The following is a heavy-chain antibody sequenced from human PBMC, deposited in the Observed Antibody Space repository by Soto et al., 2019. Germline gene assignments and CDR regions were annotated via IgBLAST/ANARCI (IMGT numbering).Heavy chain of an antibody. CDR2: ISNRGDT. J-gene: IGHJ3*02. CDR3: AREPRYCRGGSCPITGDAYDI. Sequence: EVQLVESGGGLVQPGGSLRLSCTASGFIVSDTYVNWVRQAPGKGLEWVSVISNRGDTHYADSVRGRFSLSRDISDNTLHLKIKNLRVEDTAVYYCAREPRYCRGGSCPITGDAYDIWGKGTMVTVSS. V-gene: IGHV3-66*01. CDR1: GFIVSDTY. D-gene: IGHD2-15*01.